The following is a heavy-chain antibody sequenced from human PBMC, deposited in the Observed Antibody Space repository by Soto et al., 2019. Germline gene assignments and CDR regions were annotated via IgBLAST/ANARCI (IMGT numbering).Heavy chain of an antibody. CDR1: GASISSGDYY. J-gene: IGHJ6*02. Sequence: QVQLQESGPGLVKPSQTLSLTCTVSGASISSGDYYLSWVRQPPGKGLEWIGYIYYRGSTYYTPSLKSRVTISVDTSKLQFSRKLSSVTAADTAVYYCDRDVNYAASSLDVWGQGTTVTVSS. D-gene: IGHD3-16*01. V-gene: IGHV4-30-4*01. CDR2: IYYRGST. CDR3: DRDVNYAASSLDV.